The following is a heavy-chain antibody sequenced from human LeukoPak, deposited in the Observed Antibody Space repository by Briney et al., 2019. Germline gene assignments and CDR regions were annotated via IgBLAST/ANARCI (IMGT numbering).Heavy chain of an antibody. CDR3: ARDRPDCSSTSCPGD. CDR2: INPSGGST. D-gene: IGHD2-2*01. V-gene: IGHV1-46*01. J-gene: IGHJ4*02. CDR1: GYTFTSYY. Sequence: EASVKVSCKASGYTFTSYYMHWVRQAPGQGLEWMGIINPSGGSTSYAQKFQSRVTMTRDTSTSTVYMELSSLRSEDTAVYYCARDRPDCSSTSCPGDWGQGTLVTVSS.